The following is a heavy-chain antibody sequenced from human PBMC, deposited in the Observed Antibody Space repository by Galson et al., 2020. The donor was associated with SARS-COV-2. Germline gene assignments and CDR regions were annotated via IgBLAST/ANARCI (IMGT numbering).Heavy chain of an antibody. CDR3: ARAKRITIFGVVNWFDP. CDR2: IYYSGST. CDR1: GGSISSGDYY. V-gene: IGHV4-30-4*01. D-gene: IGHD3-3*01. Sequence: ETSETLSLTCTVSGGSISSGDYYWSWIRQPPGKGLEWIGYIYYSGSTYYNPSLKSRVTISVDTSKNQFSLKLSSVTAADTVVYYCARAKRITIFGVVNWFDPLGQGTLVTVSS. J-gene: IGHJ5*02.